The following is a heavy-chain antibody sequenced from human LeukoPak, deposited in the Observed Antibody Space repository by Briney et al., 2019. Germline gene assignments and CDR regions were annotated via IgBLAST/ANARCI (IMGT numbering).Heavy chain of an antibody. Sequence: IPSETLSLTCAVSGGSISSYYWSWIRQPPGKGLEWIGYIYYSGSTNYNPSLKSRVTISVDTSKNQFSLKLSSVTAADTAVYYCARSKDSSGYLKTFFWGQGTLVTVSS. CDR1: GGSISSYY. V-gene: IGHV4-59*01. CDR2: IYYSGST. CDR3: ARSKDSSGYLKTFF. D-gene: IGHD3-22*01. J-gene: IGHJ4*02.